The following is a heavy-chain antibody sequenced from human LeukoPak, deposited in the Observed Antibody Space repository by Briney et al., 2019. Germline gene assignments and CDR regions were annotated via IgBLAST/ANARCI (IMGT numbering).Heavy chain of an antibody. D-gene: IGHD6-13*01. CDR2: MNAENGHR. J-gene: IGHJ4*01. CDR1: GDTFRHD. Sequence: GASVKVSCKGSGDTFRHDTEWVRQAPGQGLEWMGWMNAENGHRGYAQKFQGRVTMPMDPSISTAYLELRSLTSEDTAVYYCARGRSSWFFDYWGQGTLLIVSS. CDR3: ARGRSSWFFDY. V-gene: IGHV1-8*01.